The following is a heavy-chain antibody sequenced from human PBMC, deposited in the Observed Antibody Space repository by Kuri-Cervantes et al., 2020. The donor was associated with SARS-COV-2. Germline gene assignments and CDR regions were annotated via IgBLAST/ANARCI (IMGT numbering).Heavy chain of an antibody. Sequence: LSLTCAASGFTFSGHWIHWVRQAPGKGPVWVSRINPDGSYTNNADSVKGRFTLSRDNAKNMLFLQMNSLRAEDTAVYYCVRDGDHWNFDYWGQGTLVTVSS. CDR1: GFTFSGHW. CDR2: INPDGSYT. V-gene: IGHV3-74*01. CDR3: VRDGDHWNFDY. D-gene: IGHD1-1*01. J-gene: IGHJ4*02.